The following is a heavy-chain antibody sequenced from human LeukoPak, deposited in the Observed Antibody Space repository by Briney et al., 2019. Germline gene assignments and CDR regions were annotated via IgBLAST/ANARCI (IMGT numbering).Heavy chain of an antibody. CDR3: ARDRPNYYGSDGHYYRRDGDY. Sequence: GGSLRLSCAVSGFTFSSYCMTWVRQAPGKGLEWVANIKQGGSETYYVDSVKGRFAISRDIAKNSLYLQMNSLRAEDTAVYYCARDRPNYYGSDGHYYRRDGDYWGRGTLVSVSS. V-gene: IGHV3-7*01. D-gene: IGHD3-22*01. CDR1: GFTFSSYC. J-gene: IGHJ4*02. CDR2: IKQGGSET.